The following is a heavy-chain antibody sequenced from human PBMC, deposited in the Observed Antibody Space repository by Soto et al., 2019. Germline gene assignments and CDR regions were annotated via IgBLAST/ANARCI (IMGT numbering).Heavy chain of an antibody. Sequence: ASVKVSCKASGYTFTSYGISWVRQAPGQGLEWMGWISAYNGNTNYAQKLQGRVTMTTDTSTSTAYMELSSLRSEDTAVYYCARIAARRDYYYYGMDVWGQGTTVTVSS. J-gene: IGHJ6*02. D-gene: IGHD6-6*01. CDR3: ARIAARRDYYYYGMDV. CDR2: ISAYNGNT. V-gene: IGHV1-18*01. CDR1: GYTFTSYG.